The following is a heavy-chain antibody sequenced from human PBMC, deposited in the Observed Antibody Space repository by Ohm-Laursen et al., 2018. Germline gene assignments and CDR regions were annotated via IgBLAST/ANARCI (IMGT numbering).Heavy chain of an antibody. Sequence: SQTLSLTCTVSGGSISSYYWSWIRQPPGKGLEWIGYIYYSGSTNYNPSLKSRVTISVDTSKNQFSLKLSSVTAADTAVYYCARGPFDYWGQGTLVTVSS. CDR3: ARGPFDY. CDR1: GGSISSYY. V-gene: IGHV4-59*01. J-gene: IGHJ4*02. CDR2: IYYSGST.